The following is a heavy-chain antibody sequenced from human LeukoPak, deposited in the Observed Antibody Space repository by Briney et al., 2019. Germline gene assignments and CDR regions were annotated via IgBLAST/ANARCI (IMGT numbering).Heavy chain of an antibody. CDR1: GYTFTGYY. CDR2: INPNSGGT. J-gene: IGHJ4*02. CDR3: ARSEYLSYYYDSGGYRFDY. V-gene: IGHV1-2*02. D-gene: IGHD3-22*01. Sequence: ASVKVSCKASGYTFTGYYMHWVRQAPGQGLEWMGWINPNSGGTNYAQKFQGRVTMTRDTSISTAYMELSRLRSDDTAVYYCARSEYLSYYYDSGGYRFDYWGQGTLVTVSS.